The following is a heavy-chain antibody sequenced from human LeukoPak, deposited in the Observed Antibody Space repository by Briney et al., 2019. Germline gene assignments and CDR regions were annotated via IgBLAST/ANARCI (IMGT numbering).Heavy chain of an antibody. Sequence: SETLSLTCTVSGGSISSSSYYWGWIRQPPGMGLEWIGSIYHSGSTYYNPSLKSRVTISVDTSKNQFSLKLSSVTAADTAVYYCARAGGRPQGLDYWGQGTLVTVSS. V-gene: IGHV4-39*07. J-gene: IGHJ4*02. D-gene: IGHD3-16*01. CDR3: ARAGGRPQGLDY. CDR1: GGSISSSSYY. CDR2: IYHSGST.